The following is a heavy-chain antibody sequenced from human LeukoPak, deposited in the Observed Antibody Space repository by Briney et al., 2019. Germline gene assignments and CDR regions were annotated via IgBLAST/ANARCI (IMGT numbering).Heavy chain of an antibody. J-gene: IGHJ4*02. CDR2: INPNSGGT. CDR1: GYTFTGYY. CDR3: ARLYGSGSYIKFPVDY. D-gene: IGHD3-10*01. V-gene: IGHV1-2*02. Sequence: ASVKVSCKASGYTFTGYYMHWVRQAPGQGLEWMGWINPNSGGTNYAQKFQGRVTMTRDTSISTAYMELSRLRSDDTAVYYCARLYGSGSYIKFPVDYWGQGTLVTVSS.